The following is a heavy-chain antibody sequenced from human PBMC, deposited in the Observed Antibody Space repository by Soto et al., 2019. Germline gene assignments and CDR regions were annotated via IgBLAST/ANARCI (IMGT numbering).Heavy chain of an antibody. V-gene: IGHV3-48*01. CDR2: ISSSSSTI. D-gene: IGHD6-13*01. J-gene: IGHJ5*02. CDR3: ARGRIAAAGRWVDP. CDR1: GFTFSSYS. Sequence: EVQLVESGGGLVQPGGSLRLSCAASGFTFSSYSMNWVRQAPGKGLEWVSYISSSSSTIYYADSVKGRFTISRDNAKNSLYLQMTSLRAEDTAVYYCARGRIAAAGRWVDPWGQGTLVTVSS.